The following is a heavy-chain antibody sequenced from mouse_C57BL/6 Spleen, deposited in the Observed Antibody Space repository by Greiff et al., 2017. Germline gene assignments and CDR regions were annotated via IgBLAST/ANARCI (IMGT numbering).Heavy chain of an antibody. D-gene: IGHD1-1*01. J-gene: IGHJ1*03. CDR2: VYPYNGGT. CDR3: ARGGITTVVTDWYFDV. CDR1: GFTFTDYY. Sequence: EVQLQQSGPVLVKPGPSVKISCKASGFTFTDYYMHWVKQSHGKSLEWIGLVYPYNGGTSYNQKFKGKATLTVDTSSSTAYMALNSLTSEDSAVDYCARGGITTVVTDWYFDVWGTGTTVTVSS. V-gene: IGHV1-36*01.